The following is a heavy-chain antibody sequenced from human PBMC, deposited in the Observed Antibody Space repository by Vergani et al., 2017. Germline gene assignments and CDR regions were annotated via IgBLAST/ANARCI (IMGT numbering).Heavy chain of an antibody. CDR1: GFTFSSYE. CDR2: ISSSGSTI. J-gene: IGHJ4*02. V-gene: IGHV3-48*03. Sequence: EVQLVESGGGLVQPGGSLRLSCAASGFTFSSYEMNWVRQAPGKGLEWVSYISSSGSTIYYADSVKGRFTISRDNAKNSLYLQMNSLTAEDTAVYYCASQYCSSTTCYAKFWGQGTLVTVSS. D-gene: IGHD2-2*01. CDR3: ASQYCSSTTCYAKF.